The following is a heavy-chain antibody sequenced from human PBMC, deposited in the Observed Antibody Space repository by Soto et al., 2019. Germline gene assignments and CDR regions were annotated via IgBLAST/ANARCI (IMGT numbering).Heavy chain of an antibody. D-gene: IGHD5-18*01. J-gene: IGHJ4*02. CDR1: GGSISSYY. V-gene: IGHV4-59*01. CDR3: ARGNSYGYYFDY. Sequence: SETLSLTCTVSGGSISSYYWSWIRRPPGKGLEWIGYIYYSGSTNYNPSLKSRVTISVDTSKNQFSLKLSSVTAADTAVYYCARGNSYGYYFDYWGQGTLVTVSS. CDR2: IYYSGST.